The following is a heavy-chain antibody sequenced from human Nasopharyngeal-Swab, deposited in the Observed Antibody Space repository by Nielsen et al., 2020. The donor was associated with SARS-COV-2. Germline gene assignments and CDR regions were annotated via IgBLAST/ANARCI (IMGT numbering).Heavy chain of an antibody. CDR2: IWYDGSNK. D-gene: IGHD3-22*01. J-gene: IGHJ4*02. V-gene: IGHV3-33*01. Sequence: GGPLRLSCAASGFTFSNYGMHWVRQAPGKGLEWVAVIWYDGSNKYYADSVKGRFTISRDNSKNTLYLQMNSLRAEDTAVYYCARDFAFSDSSGYYHFWGQGTLVTVSS. CDR3: ARDFAFSDSSGYYHF. CDR1: GFTFSNYG.